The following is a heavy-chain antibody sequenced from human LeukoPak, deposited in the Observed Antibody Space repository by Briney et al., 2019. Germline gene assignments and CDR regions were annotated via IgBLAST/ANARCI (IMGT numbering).Heavy chain of an antibody. D-gene: IGHD2-2*01. CDR1: GGTFSSYT. CDR2: IIPILGIA. J-gene: IGHJ4*02. CDR3: AIPYCSSTSCYDY. V-gene: IGHV1-69*02. Sequence: SVKVSCEASGGTFSSYTISWVRQAPGQGLEWMGRIIPILGIANYAQKFQGRVTITADKSTSTAYMELSSLRSEDTAVYYCAIPYCSSTSCYDYWGQGTLVTVSS.